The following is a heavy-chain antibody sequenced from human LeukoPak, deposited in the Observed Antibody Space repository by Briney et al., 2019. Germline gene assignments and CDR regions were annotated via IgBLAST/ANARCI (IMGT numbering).Heavy chain of an antibody. D-gene: IGHD4-23*01. CDR3: TKDLRYYYADNHSIMDEHDY. J-gene: IGHJ4*02. CDR1: GFTFNIYW. Sequence: GGSLRLSCAASGFTFNIYWMSWVRQAPGKGLEWVSSIGFSSGYIYYADSVKGRFTISRDNAKSSLYLQMNSLRAEDTALYYCTKDLRYYYADNHSIMDEHDYWGQGTLVTVSS. CDR2: IGFSSGYI. V-gene: IGHV3-21*01.